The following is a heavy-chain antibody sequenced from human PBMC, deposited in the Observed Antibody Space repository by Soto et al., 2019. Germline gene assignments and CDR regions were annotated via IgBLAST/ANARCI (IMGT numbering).Heavy chain of an antibody. CDR3: ARVWVVAATYYHYGMDG. CDR2: IYYSGTT. J-gene: IGHJ6*02. V-gene: IGHV4-28*03. Sequence: LSLTCAVSGYSISSSNWWGWIRQPPGKGLEWIGYIYYSGTTYYNPSLKSRVTMSVDTSKNQFSLKLSSVTAADTAVYYCARVWVVAATYYHYGMDGWGQGTTVTVSS. D-gene: IGHD2-15*01. CDR1: GYSISSSNW.